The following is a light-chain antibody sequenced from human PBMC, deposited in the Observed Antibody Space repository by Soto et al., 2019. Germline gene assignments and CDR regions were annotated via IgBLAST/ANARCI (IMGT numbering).Light chain of an antibody. J-gene: IGLJ3*02. CDR1: SSNIGAGYD. V-gene: IGLV1-40*01. CDR2: GNS. Sequence: QSVLTQPPSVSGAPGRRVTISCTGSSSNIGAGYDVHWYQQLPGTAPKLLIYGNSNRPSGVPDRFSGSKSGTSASLAITGLQAEDEADYYCQSYDSSLSEVFGGGTKLTVL. CDR3: QSYDSSLSEV.